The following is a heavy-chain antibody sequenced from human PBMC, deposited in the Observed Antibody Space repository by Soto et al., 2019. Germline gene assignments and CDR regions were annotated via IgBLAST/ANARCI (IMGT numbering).Heavy chain of an antibody. D-gene: IGHD2-8*01. CDR1: GDSVTNYF. Sequence: NPSETLSLTCTVSGDSVTNYFWSWMRQPPGKGLEWIGHMYHGGRTNYSPSLKSRVTMSLDSSKNQFSLNLSSVTAADTAVYFCAGDPGYCTNGVCPIFDFWGQGVLVTVSS. J-gene: IGHJ4*02. CDR3: AGDPGYCTNGVCPIFDF. V-gene: IGHV4-59*02. CDR2: MYHGGRT.